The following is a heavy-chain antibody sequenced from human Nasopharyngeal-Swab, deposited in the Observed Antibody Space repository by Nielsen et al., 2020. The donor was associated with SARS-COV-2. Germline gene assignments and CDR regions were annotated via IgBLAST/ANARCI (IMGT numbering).Heavy chain of an antibody. V-gene: IGHV3-20*04. D-gene: IGHD1-26*01. CDR2: INWNGGST. Sequence: GESLKISCAASGFTFDDYGMSWVCQAPGKGLEWVSSINWNGGSTGHADSVKGRFTISRDNAKNSLYLQMNSLRAEDTALYYCARDRMAGASTDFDYWGQGTLVTVSS. J-gene: IGHJ4*02. CDR1: GFTFDDYG. CDR3: ARDRMAGASTDFDY.